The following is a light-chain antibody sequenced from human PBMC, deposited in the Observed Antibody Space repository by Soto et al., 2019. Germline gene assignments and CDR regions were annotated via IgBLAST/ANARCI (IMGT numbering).Light chain of an antibody. CDR3: QQYGSSPPFT. J-gene: IGKJ5*01. Sequence: EIVLTQSPGTLSLSPGERATLSCRASQSVSSSYLAWYPQKPGQAPRLLIYGASGRATGIPDRFSGSGSGTDFTLTISRLEPEDFALYYCQQYGSSPPFTFGQGTRLEIK. V-gene: IGKV3-20*01. CDR1: QSVSSSY. CDR2: GAS.